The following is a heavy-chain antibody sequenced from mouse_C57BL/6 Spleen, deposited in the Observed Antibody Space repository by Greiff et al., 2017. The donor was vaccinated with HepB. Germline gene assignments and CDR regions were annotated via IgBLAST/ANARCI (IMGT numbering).Heavy chain of an antibody. CDR2: IDPSDSET. CDR1: GYTFTSYW. Sequence: VQLQQPGAELVRPGSSVKLSCKASGYTFTSYWMHWVKQRPIQGLEWIGNIDPSDSETHYNQKFKDKATLTVDKSSSTAYMQLSSLTSEDSAVYYCASNWDGGYFDVWGTGTTVTVSS. D-gene: IGHD4-1*01. CDR3: ASNWDGGYFDV. V-gene: IGHV1-52*01. J-gene: IGHJ1*03.